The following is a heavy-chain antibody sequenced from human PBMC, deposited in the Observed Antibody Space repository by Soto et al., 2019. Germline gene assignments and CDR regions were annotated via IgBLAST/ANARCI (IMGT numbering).Heavy chain of an antibody. V-gene: IGHV3-30*03. CDR2: ISYDGFNK. Sequence: GGSLRLSCAASGFTFTNYGMHWVRQAPGKGLEWVSVISYDGFNKYYSESVKGRFTISRDNSKNTLYLQINSLRAEDTAVYYCARGAWELPHFVPPLVYWGPGALLTVSS. CDR3: ARGAWELPHFVPPLVY. D-gene: IGHD1-26*01. J-gene: IGHJ4*02. CDR1: GFTFTNYG.